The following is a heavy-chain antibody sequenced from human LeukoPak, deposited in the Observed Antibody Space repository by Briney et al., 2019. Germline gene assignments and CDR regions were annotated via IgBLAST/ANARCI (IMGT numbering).Heavy chain of an antibody. D-gene: IGHD3-16*01. CDR1: GGSISSGDFS. Sequence: PSETLSLTCAVSGGSISSGDFSWNWIRQPPGKSLEWIGYIRYSGGTSYNPSLKSRLTMSVDTSNNQFSLKLSSVTAADTAVYYCARDGRGGESHFEYWGQGILVTVSS. V-gene: IGHV4-30-4*01. J-gene: IGHJ4*02. CDR3: ARDGRGGESHFEY. CDR2: IRYSGGT.